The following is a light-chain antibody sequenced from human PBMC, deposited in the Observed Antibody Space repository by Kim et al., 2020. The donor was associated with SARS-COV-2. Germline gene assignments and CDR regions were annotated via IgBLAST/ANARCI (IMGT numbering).Light chain of an antibody. J-gene: IGLJ2*01. CDR1: EVGDKY. V-gene: IGLV3-1*01. Sequence: LTPGQTATSTCSGDEVGDKYACCDQHKPGQSPVLVVFQDNKRPSGIPERFSGSNSGNTATLNISGTQAMDEADYYCQAWDSNIVVFGGGTQLTVL. CDR3: QAWDSNIVV. CDR2: QDN.